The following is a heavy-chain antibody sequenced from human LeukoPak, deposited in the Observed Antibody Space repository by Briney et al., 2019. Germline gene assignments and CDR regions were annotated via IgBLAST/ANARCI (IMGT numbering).Heavy chain of an antibody. J-gene: IGHJ6*02. CDR3: ARYRGDYYYYGMDV. CDR1: GGSISSYY. V-gene: IGHV4-59*01. D-gene: IGHD1-14*01. CDR2: IYYSGST. Sequence: SETLSLTCTVSGGSISSYYWSWIRQPPGKGLEWIGYIYYSGSTNYNPSLKSRVTKSVDTSKNQFSLKLSSVTAADTAVYYCARYRGDYYYYGMDVWGQGTTVTVSS.